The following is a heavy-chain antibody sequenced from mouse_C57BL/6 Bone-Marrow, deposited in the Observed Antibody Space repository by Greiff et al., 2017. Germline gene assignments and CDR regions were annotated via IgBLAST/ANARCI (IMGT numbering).Heavy chain of an antibody. D-gene: IGHD1-1*01. V-gene: IGHV1-81*01. CDR1: GYTFTSYG. CDR2: IYPRSGNT. J-gene: IGHJ1*03. Sequence: QVQLQQSGAELARPGASVKLSCKASGYTFTSYGISWVKQRTGQGLEWIGEIYPRSGNTYYNEKFKGKATLTADKSSSTAYMELRSLTSEDSAVYFCARGLGPYGSKKFDVWGTGTTVTVSS. CDR3: ARGLGPYGSKKFDV.